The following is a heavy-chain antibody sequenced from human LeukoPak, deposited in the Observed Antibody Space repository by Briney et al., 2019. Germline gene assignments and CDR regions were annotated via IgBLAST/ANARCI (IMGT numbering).Heavy chain of an antibody. D-gene: IGHD3-10*01. V-gene: IGHV3-48*04. CDR3: ARDPPGDY. CDR2: ISSGSSTI. CDR1: GLTFSTYG. Sequence: GGSLRLSCAVSGLTFSTYGMNWVRQAPGKGLEWISYISSGSSTIYYADSVKGRFTISRDNAKNSLYLQMNSLRAEDAAVYYCARDPPGDYWGQGTLVTVSS. J-gene: IGHJ4*02.